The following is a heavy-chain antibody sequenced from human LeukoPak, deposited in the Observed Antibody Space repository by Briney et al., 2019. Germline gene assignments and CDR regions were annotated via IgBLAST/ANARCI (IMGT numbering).Heavy chain of an antibody. Sequence: PGESLRLSCAASGFTFNSFGVTWVRQAPGKGLEWVSTISGSGDKAFYAASVRGRFTISRDNSKSTMALQMNSLRAEDTAIYYCAKDLHDSSAPSDYWGQGTLVTVSS. CDR1: GFTFNSFG. V-gene: IGHV3-23*01. CDR2: ISGSGDKA. J-gene: IGHJ4*02. D-gene: IGHD3-22*01. CDR3: AKDLHDSSAPSDY.